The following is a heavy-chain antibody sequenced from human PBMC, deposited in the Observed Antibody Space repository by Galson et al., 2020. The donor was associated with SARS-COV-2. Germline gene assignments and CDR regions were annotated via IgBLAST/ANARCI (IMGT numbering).Heavy chain of an antibody. CDR2: ISAYNGNT. Sequence: ASVKVSCKASGYTFTSYGISWVRQAPGQGLEWMGWISAYNGNTNYAQKLQGRVTMTEDTSTDTAYMELSSLRSEDTAVYYCATAVAVTSFGLGYYYYGMDVWGQGTTVTVSS. CDR1: GYTFTSYG. CDR3: ATAVAVTSFGLGYYYYGMDV. D-gene: IGHD4-17*01. J-gene: IGHJ6*02. V-gene: IGHV1-18*04.